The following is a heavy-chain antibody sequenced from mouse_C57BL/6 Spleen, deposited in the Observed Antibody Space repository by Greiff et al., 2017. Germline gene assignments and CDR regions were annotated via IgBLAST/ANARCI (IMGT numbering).Heavy chain of an antibody. V-gene: IGHV1-82*01. CDR1: GYAFSSSW. Sequence: QVQLQPSGPELVKPGASVKISCKASGYAFSSSWMNWVKQRPGKGLEWIGRIYPGDGDTNYNGKFKGKATLTADKSSRTAYMQLSSLTSEYSSVYFGARSIYYYGSSYGYFDVGGTGTTGTGSS. J-gene: IGHJ1*03. D-gene: IGHD1-1*01. CDR2: IYPGDGDT. CDR3: ARSIYYYGSSYGYFDV.